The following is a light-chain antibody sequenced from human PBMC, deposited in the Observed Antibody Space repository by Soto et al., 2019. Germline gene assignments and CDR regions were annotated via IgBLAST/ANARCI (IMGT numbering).Light chain of an antibody. Sequence: QSVLTQPPSVSATPGQKVTISCSVSSSNIGNNYVSWYQQFPGAAPKLLIYDNYWRPSGIPDRFSASKSGTSATLGITGLQTGDEADYYCATWDSSLSAVVVGGGTQLTVL. V-gene: IGLV1-51*01. J-gene: IGLJ2*01. CDR3: ATWDSSLSAVV. CDR2: DNY. CDR1: SSNIGNNY.